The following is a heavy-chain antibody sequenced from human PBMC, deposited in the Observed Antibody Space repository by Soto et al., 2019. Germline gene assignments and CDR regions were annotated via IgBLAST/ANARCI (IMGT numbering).Heavy chain of an antibody. J-gene: IGHJ4*02. CDR1: GFTFSDYY. CDR3: VRSGDNYNLLDY. Sequence: GGSLRLSCAASGFTFSDYYMSWIRQAPGKGLEWIGYSSNGGSFTRYADSVKGRFSISRDNAKNSLYLQMNSLRGEDTAIYYCVRSGDNYNLLDYWGQGTPVTVSS. D-gene: IGHD1-1*01. V-gene: IGHV3-11*06. CDR2: SSNGGSFT.